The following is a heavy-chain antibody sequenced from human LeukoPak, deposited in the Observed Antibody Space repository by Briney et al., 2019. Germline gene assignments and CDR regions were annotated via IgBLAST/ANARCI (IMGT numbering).Heavy chain of an antibody. CDR2: ISGSGGST. Sequence: GGSLRLSCAASGFTFSSHGMSWVRQAPGKGLEWVSAISGSGGSTYYADSVKGRFTISRDNSKNTLYLQMNSLRAEDTAVYYCAKDNYDSSGYFSYYYYYMDVWGKGTTVTISS. D-gene: IGHD3-22*01. CDR1: GFTFSSHG. V-gene: IGHV3-23*01. CDR3: AKDNYDSSGYFSYYYYYMDV. J-gene: IGHJ6*03.